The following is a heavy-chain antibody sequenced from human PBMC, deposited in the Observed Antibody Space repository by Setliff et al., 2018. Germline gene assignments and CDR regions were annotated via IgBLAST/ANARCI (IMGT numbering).Heavy chain of an antibody. V-gene: IGHV3-48*01. D-gene: IGHD3-9*01. CDR1: GFTFRTSA. J-gene: IGHJ4*02. CDR3: ARANTTGYYYFDY. CDR2: INVNVDST. Sequence: GGSLRLSCAASGFTFRTSAMNWVRQAPGKGLEWVAYINVNVDSTYYADSVKGRVYISRDDAKGTVYLQMNSLRAEDTAIYYCARANTTGYYYFDYWGQGTLVTVSS.